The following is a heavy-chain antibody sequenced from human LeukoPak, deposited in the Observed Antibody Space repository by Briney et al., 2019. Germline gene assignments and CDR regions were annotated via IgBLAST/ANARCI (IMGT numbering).Heavy chain of an antibody. J-gene: IGHJ4*02. CDR3: AGVSKSATTGTVLDY. D-gene: IGHD6-13*01. Sequence: GGSLRLSCAASGFTVSNNYMSWVRQAPGKGLDWVSLIYSNDNTYYADPVKGRFTISRDNSKNTLYLQMNILRAEDTAVYYCAGVSKSATTGTVLDYWGQGTLVTVSS. V-gene: IGHV3-53*01. CDR2: IYSNDNT. CDR1: GFTVSNNY.